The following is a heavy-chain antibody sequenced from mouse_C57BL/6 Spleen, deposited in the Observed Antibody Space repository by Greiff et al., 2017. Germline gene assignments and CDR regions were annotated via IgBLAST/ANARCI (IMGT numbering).Heavy chain of an antibody. J-gene: IGHJ4*01. CDR1: GYTFTSYW. V-gene: IGHV1-5*01. CDR2: IYPGNSDT. D-gene: IGHD2-5*01. Sequence: VQLQQSGTVLARPGASVKMSCKTSGYTFTSYWMHWVKQRPGQGLEWIGAIYPGNSDTSYTQKFKGKAKLTAVTSASTAYMELSRLTNEDSAVYYCTRDYSKNDAMDYWGQGTSVTVSS. CDR3: TRDYSKNDAMDY.